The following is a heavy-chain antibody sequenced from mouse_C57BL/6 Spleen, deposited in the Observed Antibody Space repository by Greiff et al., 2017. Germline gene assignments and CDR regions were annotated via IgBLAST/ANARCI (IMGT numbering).Heavy chain of an antibody. CDR2: IDPETGGT. Sequence: QVQLKESGAELVRPGASVTLSCKASGYTFTDYEMHWVKQTPVPGLEWIGAIDPETGGTAYNQKFKGKAILTADKSSSTAYMELRSLTSADSAVYYCTRGGKRSFHFDVWGTGTTVTVSS. CDR3: TRGGKRSFHFDV. CDR1: GYTFTDYE. D-gene: IGHD1-1*01. V-gene: IGHV1-15*01. J-gene: IGHJ1*03.